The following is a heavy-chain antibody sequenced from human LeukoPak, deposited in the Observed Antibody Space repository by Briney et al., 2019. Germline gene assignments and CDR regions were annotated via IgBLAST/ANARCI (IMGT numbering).Heavy chain of an antibody. D-gene: IGHD3-10*01. Sequence: GGSLRLSCAASESIVSSNYMAWVRQAPGKGLEWVSGITWNSDIKAYADAVKGRFTVSRDNAKNSLYLQMNSLRSDDTALYYCARAPISGSYSQYFYMDVWGKGTTVTISS. CDR3: ARAPISGSYSQYFYMDV. CDR2: ITWNSDIK. V-gene: IGHV3-9*01. J-gene: IGHJ6*03. CDR1: ESIVSSNY.